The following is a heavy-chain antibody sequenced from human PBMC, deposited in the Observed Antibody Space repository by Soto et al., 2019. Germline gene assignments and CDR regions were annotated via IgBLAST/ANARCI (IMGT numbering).Heavy chain of an antibody. J-gene: IGHJ4*02. V-gene: IGHV4-39*01. D-gene: IGHD3-22*01. CDR2: IYYSGST. CDR1: GGSISSSSYY. CDR3: ARNRGYLRYFDY. Sequence: SETLSLTCTVSGGSISSSSYYWGWIRQPPGKGLEWIGSIYYSGSTYYNPSLKSRVTISVDTSKNQFSLKLSSVTAADTAVYYCARNRGYLRYFDYWGQGTLVTVSS.